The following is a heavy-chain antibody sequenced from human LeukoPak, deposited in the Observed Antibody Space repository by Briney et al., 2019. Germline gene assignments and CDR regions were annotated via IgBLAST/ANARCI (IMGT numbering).Heavy chain of an antibody. CDR3: GSQRPVYDFCSVSIDY. J-gene: IGHJ4*02. D-gene: IGHD3-3*01. Sequence: SETLSLTCTVSGGSISSYYWSWIRQPAGKGLEWIGGIYNSGSTNYNPSLKSRVTISVDTSKNQFSLKLSSVTAADTAVYYCGSQRPVYDFCSVSIDYWGQGALVTVSS. V-gene: IGHV4-4*07. CDR1: GGSISSYY. CDR2: IYNSGST.